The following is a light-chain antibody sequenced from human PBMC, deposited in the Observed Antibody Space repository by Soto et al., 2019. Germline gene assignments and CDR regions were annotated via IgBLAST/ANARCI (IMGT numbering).Light chain of an antibody. V-gene: IGKV1-8*01. Sequence: AIRMTQSPSSLSASTGDRVTITCRASQGISSYLAWYQQKPGKAPKLLIYAASTLQSGVPSRFSGSGSGTDFTLTICCLQSEDFATYYCQQYYSYPQTVGQGTKADSK. J-gene: IGKJ1*01. CDR1: QGISSY. CDR2: AAS. CDR3: QQYYSYPQT.